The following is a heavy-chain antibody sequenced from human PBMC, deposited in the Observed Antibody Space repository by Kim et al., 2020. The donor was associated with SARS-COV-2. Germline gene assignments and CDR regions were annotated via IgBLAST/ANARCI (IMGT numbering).Heavy chain of an antibody. CDR2: ISSSGSTI. V-gene: IGHV3-48*03. Sequence: GGSLRLSCVASGFTFSSYEMNWVRQAPGKGLEWVSYISSSGSTIYYADSVKGRFTISRDNAKNSLYLQMNSLRAEDTAVYYCARDGFCSSTSCYRYYYGMDVWGQGTTVTVSS. J-gene: IGHJ6*02. CDR3: ARDGFCSSTSCYRYYYGMDV. CDR1: GFTFSSYE. D-gene: IGHD2-2*01.